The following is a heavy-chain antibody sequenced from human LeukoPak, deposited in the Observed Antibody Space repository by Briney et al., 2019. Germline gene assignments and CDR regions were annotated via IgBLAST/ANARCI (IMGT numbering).Heavy chain of an antibody. J-gene: IGHJ4*02. CDR1: GYSITSTYW. V-gene: IGHV4-38-2*01. D-gene: IGHD3-22*01. Sequence: SEPLSLTCAVSGYSITSTYWWGWIRQTPGRGLEWIGSLHHSGSTSYSPSLKSRDTISVDTSKNQFSLRLSSVTAADTAVYYCARVGGDDSTGHYSVDYWGQGTLVTVSS. CDR2: LHHSGST. CDR3: ARVGGDDSTGHYSVDY.